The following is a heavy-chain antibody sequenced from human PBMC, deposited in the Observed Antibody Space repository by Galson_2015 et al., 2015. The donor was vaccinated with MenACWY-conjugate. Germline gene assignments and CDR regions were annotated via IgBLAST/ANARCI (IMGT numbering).Heavy chain of an antibody. CDR1: GGSITSYY. CDR3: ARWEASLNAFDI. V-gene: IGHV4-59*01. D-gene: IGHD1-26*01. J-gene: IGHJ3*02. Sequence: ETLSLTCTVSGGSITSYYWNWIRQPPGKGLEWIGYVHHTGSTSYKPSLRSRVTMSVDTSNSHFSLKLSSVTAADTAVYYCARWEASLNAFDIWGRGSMVTVSS. CDR2: VHHTGST.